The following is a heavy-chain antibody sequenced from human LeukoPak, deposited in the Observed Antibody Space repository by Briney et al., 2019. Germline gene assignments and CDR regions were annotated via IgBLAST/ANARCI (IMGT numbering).Heavy chain of an antibody. CDR2: IYYSGST. J-gene: IGHJ5*02. V-gene: IGHV4-59*01. CDR3: ARGVLLWFGELPHWFDP. CDR1: GGSISSYY. Sequence: SETVSLTCTVSGGSISSYYWSWIRQPPGKGLEWIGYIYYSGSTNYNPSLKSRVTISVDTSKNQFSLKLSSVTAADTAVYYCARGVLLWFGELPHWFDPWGQGTLVTVSS. D-gene: IGHD3-10*01.